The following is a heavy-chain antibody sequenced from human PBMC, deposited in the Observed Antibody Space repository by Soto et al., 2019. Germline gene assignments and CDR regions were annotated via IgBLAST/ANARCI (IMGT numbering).Heavy chain of an antibody. V-gene: IGHV1-3*01. CDR1: GYTFTSYA. D-gene: IGHD3-10*01. CDR2: INAGNGNT. Sequence: GASVKVSCKASGYTFTSYAMHWVRQAPGQRLEWMGWINAGNGNTKYSQKFQGRVTITRDTSASTAYMELSSLRSEDTAVYYCARASYYGSGSYYYYYYYMDVWGKGTTVTVS. J-gene: IGHJ6*03. CDR3: ARASYYGSGSYYYYYYYMDV.